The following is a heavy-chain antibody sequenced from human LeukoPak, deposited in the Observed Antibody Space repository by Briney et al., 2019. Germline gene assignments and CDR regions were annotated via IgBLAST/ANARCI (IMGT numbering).Heavy chain of an antibody. CDR2: IIPIFGTA. D-gene: IGHD4-17*01. CDR3: ARGAGERDYYYYMDV. J-gene: IGHJ6*03. Sequence: GASVKVSCKASGGTFSSYAISWVRQAPGQGLEWMGGIIPIFGTANYAQKFQGRVTITADESTSTAYMELSSLRSEDTAVHYCARGAGERDYYYYMDVWGKGTTVTVSS. V-gene: IGHV1-69*13. CDR1: GGTFSSYA.